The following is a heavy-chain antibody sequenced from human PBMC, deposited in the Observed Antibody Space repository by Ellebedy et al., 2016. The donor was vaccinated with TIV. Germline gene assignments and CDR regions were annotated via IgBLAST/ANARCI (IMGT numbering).Heavy chain of an antibody. V-gene: IGHV4-34*01. Sequence: SETLSLXCAVYGGSFSGYYWSWIRQPPGKGLEWIGEINHSGSTNYNPSLKSRVTISVDTSKNQFSLKLSSVTATDTAVYYCARGEAATRHFDYWGQGTLVTVSS. D-gene: IGHD2-15*01. CDR3: ARGEAATRHFDY. CDR2: INHSGST. J-gene: IGHJ4*02. CDR1: GGSFSGYY.